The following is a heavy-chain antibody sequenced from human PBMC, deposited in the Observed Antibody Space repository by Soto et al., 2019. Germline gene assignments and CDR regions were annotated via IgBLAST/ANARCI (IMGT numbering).Heavy chain of an antibody. Sequence: QVQLVQSGAEVKRPGASVKVSCMASGYTFTTYYMHWVRQAPGQGLEWLGIINPNGGSTTYAQKFQGRVTMTRDTSTSTVYLELSSLRSEDTAVYYCARAGYCSGGTCFHGNCDYWGQGTLVTVSA. CDR2: INPNGGST. V-gene: IGHV1-46*01. D-gene: IGHD2-15*01. J-gene: IGHJ4*02. CDR3: ARAGYCSGGTCFHGNCDY. CDR1: GYTFTTYY.